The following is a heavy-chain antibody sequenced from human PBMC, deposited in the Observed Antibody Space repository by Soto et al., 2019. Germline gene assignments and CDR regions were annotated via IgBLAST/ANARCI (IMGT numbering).Heavy chain of an antibody. CDR2: ISGSGGST. J-gene: IGHJ4*02. Sequence: GGSLRLSCAASGFTFSSYAMSWVRQAPGKGLEWVSAISGSGGSTYYADSVKGRFTISRDNSKNTLYLQMNSLRAEDTAVYYCAKDPDFSAPPVWFGDFDYWGQGTLVTVSS. D-gene: IGHD3-10*01. V-gene: IGHV3-23*01. CDR3: AKDPDFSAPPVWFGDFDY. CDR1: GFTFSSYA.